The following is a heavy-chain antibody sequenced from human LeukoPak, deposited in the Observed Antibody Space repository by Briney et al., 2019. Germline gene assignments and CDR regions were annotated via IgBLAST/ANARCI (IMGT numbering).Heavy chain of an antibody. Sequence: GGSLRLSCAASGFTFSSYSMNLVRQAPGKGLKWVSSISSSSSYIYYADSVKGRFTISRDNAKNSLYLQMNSLRAEDTAVYYCARVWVGDYANLGDYWGQGTLVTVSS. CDR3: ARVWVGDYANLGDY. D-gene: IGHD4-17*01. CDR1: GFTFSSYS. J-gene: IGHJ4*02. V-gene: IGHV3-21*01. CDR2: ISSSSSYI.